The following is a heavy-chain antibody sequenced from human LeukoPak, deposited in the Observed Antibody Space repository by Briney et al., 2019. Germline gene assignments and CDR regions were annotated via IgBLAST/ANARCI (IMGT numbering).Heavy chain of an antibody. CDR3: ARLPNYYDSSGYYYGAEKSYYFDY. CDR2: IYPGDSDT. V-gene: IGHV5-51*01. Sequence: GESLKISCKGSGYSFTSYWIGWVRQMPEKGLEWMGIIYPGDSDTRYSPSFQGQVTISADKSISTAYLQWSSLKASDTAMYYCARLPNYYDSSGYYYGAEKSYYFDYWGQGTLVTVSS. D-gene: IGHD3-22*01. CDR1: GYSFTSYW. J-gene: IGHJ4*02.